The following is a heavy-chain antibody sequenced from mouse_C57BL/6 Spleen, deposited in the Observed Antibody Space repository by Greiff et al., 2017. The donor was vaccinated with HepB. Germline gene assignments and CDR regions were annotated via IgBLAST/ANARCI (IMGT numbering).Heavy chain of an antibody. J-gene: IGHJ3*01. D-gene: IGHD1-1*01. CDR2: INPNNGGT. Sequence: EVQLQQSGPELVKPGASVKISCKASGYTFTDYYMNWVKQSHGKSLEWIGDINPNNGGTSYNQKFKGKATLTVDKSSSTAYMELRSLTSEDSAVYYCARSSSLQAWFAYWGQGTLVTVSA. V-gene: IGHV1-26*01. CDR1: GYTFTDYY. CDR3: ARSSSLQAWFAY.